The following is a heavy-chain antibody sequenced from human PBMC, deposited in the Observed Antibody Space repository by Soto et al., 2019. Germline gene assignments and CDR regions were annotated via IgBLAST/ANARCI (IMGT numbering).Heavy chain of an antibody. CDR1: GFTFSSYA. J-gene: IGHJ5*02. CDR3: ARASNLGATTWFDP. D-gene: IGHD1-26*01. Sequence: QVQLVESGGGVVQPGRSLRLSCAASGFTFSSYAMHWVRQAPGKGLEWVAVISHDGSNKYYADSVKGRFTISRDNSKNTLYLQMNSLRAEDTAVYYCARASNLGATTWFDPWGQGTLVTVSS. V-gene: IGHV3-30-3*01. CDR2: ISHDGSNK.